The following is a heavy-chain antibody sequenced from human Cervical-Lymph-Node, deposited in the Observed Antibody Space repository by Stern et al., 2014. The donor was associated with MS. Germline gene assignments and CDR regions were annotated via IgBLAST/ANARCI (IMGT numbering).Heavy chain of an antibody. CDR2: IIPIFGTA. D-gene: IGHD2-15*01. J-gene: IGHJ6*02. CDR1: GGTFNNYA. Sequence: VQLVQSGAEVKKPGSSVKVSCKASGGTFNNYAFSWVRQAPGQGLEWMGGIIPIFGTANYAQNFQGRVTITADEFTSTVYMELSSLRSDDTAIYYCARDSDILFAMDVWGQGTTVTVSS. V-gene: IGHV1-69*01. CDR3: ARDSDILFAMDV.